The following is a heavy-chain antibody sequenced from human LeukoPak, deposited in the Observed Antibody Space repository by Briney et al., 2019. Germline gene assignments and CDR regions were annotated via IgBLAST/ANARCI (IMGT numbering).Heavy chain of an antibody. V-gene: IGHV3-23*01. CDR1: GFTFSSYA. Sequence: QTGGSLRLSCAASGFTFSSYAMSWVHQAPGKGLEWVSAISGSGGSTYYADSVKGRFTISRDNSKNTLYLQMNSLRAEDTAVYYCAKDRVSVYYYDSSGYYYFDYWGQGTLVTVSS. CDR2: ISGSGGST. D-gene: IGHD3-22*01. CDR3: AKDRVSVYYYDSSGYYYFDY. J-gene: IGHJ4*02.